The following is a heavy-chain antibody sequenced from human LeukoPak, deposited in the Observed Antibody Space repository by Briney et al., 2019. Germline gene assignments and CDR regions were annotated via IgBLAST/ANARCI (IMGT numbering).Heavy chain of an antibody. V-gene: IGHV4-61*05. CDR1: GGSISSSNYY. Sequence: PSETLSLTCIVSGGSISSSNYYWGWIRQPPGKGLEWIGYIYYSGSTNYNPSLKSRVTISVDTSKNQFSLKLSSVTAADTAVYYCARDGSSGYYHWVKGVFDYWGQGTLVTVSS. CDR2: IYYSGST. CDR3: ARDGSSGYYHWVKGVFDY. D-gene: IGHD3-22*01. J-gene: IGHJ4*02.